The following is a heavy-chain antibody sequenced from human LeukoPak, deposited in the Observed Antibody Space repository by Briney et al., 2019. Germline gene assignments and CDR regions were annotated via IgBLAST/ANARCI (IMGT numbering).Heavy chain of an antibody. D-gene: IGHD6-19*01. Sequence: GGSLRLSCAASGFTFSSYEMNWVRQAPGKGLEWVSYISSSGSTIYYADSVKGRFTISRDNAKNSLYLQMNSLRAEDTAVYYCASLAVAGNYYYGMDVWGQGTTVTVSS. CDR3: ASLAVAGNYYYGMDV. CDR2: ISSSGSTI. V-gene: IGHV3-48*03. J-gene: IGHJ6*02. CDR1: GFTFSSYE.